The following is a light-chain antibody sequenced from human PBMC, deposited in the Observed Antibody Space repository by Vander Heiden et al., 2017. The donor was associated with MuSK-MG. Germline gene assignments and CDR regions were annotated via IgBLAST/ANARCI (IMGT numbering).Light chain of an antibody. CDR2: GAS. CDR1: QSVSSD. V-gene: IGKV3-15*01. J-gene: IGKJ5*01. CDR3: QEGNTWRIT. Sequence: EIVMTQSPATLSVSPGERATLSCRASQSVSSDLAWYQQKPGQTPRLLIYGASTRSTGIPARFSGRASATEFTLTISILHSEDFAVYYCQEGNTWRITFGQGTQMEIK.